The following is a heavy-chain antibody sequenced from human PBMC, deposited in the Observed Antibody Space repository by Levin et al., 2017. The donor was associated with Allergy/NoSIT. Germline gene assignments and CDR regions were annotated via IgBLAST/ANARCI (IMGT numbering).Heavy chain of an antibody. CDR2: ISYDGSNK. Sequence: GGSLRLSCAASGFTFSSYAMHWVRQAPGKGLEWVAVISYDGSNKYYADSVKGRFTISRDNSKNTLYLQMNSLRAEDTAVYYCARDLVTYGSGSYYTGDYWGQGTLVTVSS. J-gene: IGHJ4*02. D-gene: IGHD3-10*01. CDR3: ARDLVTYGSGSYYTGDY. CDR1: GFTFSSYA. V-gene: IGHV3-30*04.